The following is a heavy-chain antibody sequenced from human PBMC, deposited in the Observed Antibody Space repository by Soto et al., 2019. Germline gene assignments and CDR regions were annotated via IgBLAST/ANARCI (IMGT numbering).Heavy chain of an antibody. V-gene: IGHV4-39*01. CDR3: ARRPPLEWLLYRYAEGSFDI. D-gene: IGHD3-3*01. CDR1: GGSISSSSYY. J-gene: IGHJ3*02. CDR2: IYYSGST. Sequence: QLQLQESGPGLVKPSETLSLTCTVSGGSISSSSYYWGWIRQPPGKGLEWIGSIYYSGSTYYNPSLKGRVTIPVDTSKNQFSLKLSSVTAADTAVYYCARRPPLEWLLYRYAEGSFDIWGQGTMVTVSS.